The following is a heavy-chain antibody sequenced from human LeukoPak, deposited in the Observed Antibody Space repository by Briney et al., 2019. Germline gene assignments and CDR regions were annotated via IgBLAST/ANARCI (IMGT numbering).Heavy chain of an antibody. J-gene: IGHJ6*04. CDR2: IRYDGSNK. CDR3: AKSLGYVADV. CDR1: GFTFSSYG. Sequence: SGGSLRLSCAASGFTFSSYGMHWVRHAPGKGLEWVAFIRYDGSNKYYADSVKGRFTISRDNSKNKLYLQMNSLRAEDTAVYYCAKSLGYVADVWGKGTTVTSSS. V-gene: IGHV3-30*02. D-gene: IGHD5-18*01.